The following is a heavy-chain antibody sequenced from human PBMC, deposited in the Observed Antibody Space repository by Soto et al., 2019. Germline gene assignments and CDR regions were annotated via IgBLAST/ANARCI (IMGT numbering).Heavy chain of an antibody. CDR3: ARDSGSYYAFKCRWFDP. CDR1: GGTFSSYA. CDR2: IIPIFGTA. D-gene: IGHD1-26*01. Sequence: QVQLVQSGAEVKKPGSSVKVSCKASGGTFSSYAISWVRQAPGQGLEWMGGIIPIFGTANYAQKFQGRVTITAAESMSTAYMELSSLRSEHTDVYYCARDSGSYYAFKCRWFDPWGQGTLVSVSS. V-gene: IGHV1-69*01. J-gene: IGHJ5*02.